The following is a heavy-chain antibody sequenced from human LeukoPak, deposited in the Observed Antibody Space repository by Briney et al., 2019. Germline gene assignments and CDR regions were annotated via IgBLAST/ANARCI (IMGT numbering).Heavy chain of an antibody. CDR3: ARGLVIAVAGWGPWELPPAGYDY. J-gene: IGHJ4*02. CDR1: GDSISSSNW. V-gene: IGHV4-4*02. CDR2: IYHSRST. D-gene: IGHD6-19*01. Sequence: PSEALSLTCAFPGDSISSSNWWSRVRQPPGNGLAWIGEIYHSRSTNYTPSLKSPLPTLVVKSNNQFSLKLSSVTAADTAVYYCARGLVIAVAGWGPWELPPAGYDYWGQGTLVTVSS.